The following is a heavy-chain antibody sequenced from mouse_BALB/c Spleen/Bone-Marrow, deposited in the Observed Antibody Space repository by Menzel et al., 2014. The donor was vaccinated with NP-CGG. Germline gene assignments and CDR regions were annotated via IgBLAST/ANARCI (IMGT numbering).Heavy chain of an antibody. D-gene: IGHD2-1*01. J-gene: IGHJ4*01. CDR2: IYPGSGST. V-gene: IGHV1-77*01. Sequence: VQLQQSGPELVKPGASVKMSCKASGYTFTDYVTTWVKQRTGQGLEWIGEIYPGSGSTYYNEKFKGKATLTADKSSNTAYMQLGSLTSEDSAVHFCARLDGNYRYAMDYWGQGTSVTVSS. CDR1: GYTFTDYV. CDR3: ARLDGNYRYAMDY.